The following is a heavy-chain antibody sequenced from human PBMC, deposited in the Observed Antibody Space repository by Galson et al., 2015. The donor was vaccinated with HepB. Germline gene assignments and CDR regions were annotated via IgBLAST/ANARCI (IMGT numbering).Heavy chain of an antibody. J-gene: IGHJ5*02. Sequence: SVKVSCKASGATFSGYAISWLRQAPGQGLEWMGGISPIFGPANYAQKFQGRLTITADESTSTAYMELSSLRSEDTAVYFCARDIAVGQVPHWFDPWGQGTLVTVSS. V-gene: IGHV1-69*13. CDR1: GATFSGYA. CDR2: ISPIFGPA. D-gene: IGHD2-2*01. CDR3: ARDIAVGQVPHWFDP.